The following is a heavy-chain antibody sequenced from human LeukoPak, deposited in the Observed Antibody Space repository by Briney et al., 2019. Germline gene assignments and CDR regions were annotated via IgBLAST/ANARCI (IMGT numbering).Heavy chain of an antibody. CDR1: DGSISSYY. CDR2: IYYSGST. Sequence: SETLSLTSTDSDGSISSYYWSWIRQPPRKRLEWSGDIYYSGSTNYNPSLNSQDTISVDTSKNQFSLKLSSVTAADTAVYYCARHWTEKSYYDSSCYYHTASLYYFDYCGQGTLVTVSS. D-gene: IGHD3-22*01. CDR3: ARHWTEKSYYDSSCYYHTASLYYFDY. J-gene: IGHJ4*02. V-gene: IGHV4-59*08.